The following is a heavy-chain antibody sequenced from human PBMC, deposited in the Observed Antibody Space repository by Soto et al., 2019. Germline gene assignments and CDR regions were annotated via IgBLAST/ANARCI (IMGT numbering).Heavy chain of an antibody. CDR3: ARTDWNQEMAAFDI. Sequence: QVQLQESGPGLVKPSGTLSLTCAVSSGSISSSNWWSWVRQPPGKGLEWIGEIYHSGSTNYNPSLKSRVTLSVDKSKNQFSRKLSSVTAADTAVYYCARTDWNQEMAAFDIWGQGTMVTVSS. CDR1: SGSISSSNW. V-gene: IGHV4-4*02. CDR2: IYHSGST. D-gene: IGHD1-1*01. J-gene: IGHJ3*02.